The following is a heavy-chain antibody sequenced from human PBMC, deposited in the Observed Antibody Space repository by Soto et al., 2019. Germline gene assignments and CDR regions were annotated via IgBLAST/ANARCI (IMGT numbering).Heavy chain of an antibody. CDR3: ARGYYDSSGQSNTFDI. CDR2: VYYSGST. D-gene: IGHD3-22*01. J-gene: IGHJ3*02. CDR1: GGSISSGFYY. Sequence: SETLSLTCTVSGGSISSGFYYWSWIRQPPGKGLEWIGYVYYSGSTNYNPSLKSRVTISVDTSKNQFSLKLSSVTAADTAIYYCARGYYDSSGQSNTFDIWGQGTMVTVSS. V-gene: IGHV4-61*01.